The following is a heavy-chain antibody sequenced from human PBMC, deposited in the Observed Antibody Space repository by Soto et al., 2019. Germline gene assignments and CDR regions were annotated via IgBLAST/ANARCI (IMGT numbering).Heavy chain of an antibody. D-gene: IGHD2-21*02. Sequence: QVQLVESGGGVVQPGRSLRLSCAASGFTFSSYGMHWVRQAPGKGLEWVAVIWYNGSNKYYADSVKGRFTISRDNSKNTLYLQMNSLRAEDTAVYYCARDLSDTIDYWGQGTLVTVSS. V-gene: IGHV3-33*01. CDR1: GFTFSSYG. CDR3: ARDLSDTIDY. J-gene: IGHJ4*02. CDR2: IWYNGSNK.